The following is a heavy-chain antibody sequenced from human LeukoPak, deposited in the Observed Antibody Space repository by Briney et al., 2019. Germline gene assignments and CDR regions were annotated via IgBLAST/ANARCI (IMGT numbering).Heavy chain of an antibody. CDR2: ISYDGSNK. V-gene: IGHV3-30*03. Sequence: GGSLRLSCAASGFTVSGNYLSWVRQAPGKGLEWVAVISYDGSNKYYADSVKGRFTISRDNSKNTLYLQMNSLRAEDTAVYYCESGGPAANFDYWGQGTLVTVSS. CDR1: GFTVSGNY. J-gene: IGHJ4*02. D-gene: IGHD2-2*01. CDR3: ESGGPAANFDY.